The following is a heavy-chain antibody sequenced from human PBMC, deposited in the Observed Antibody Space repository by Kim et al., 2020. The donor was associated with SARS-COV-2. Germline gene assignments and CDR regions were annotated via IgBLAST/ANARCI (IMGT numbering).Heavy chain of an antibody. J-gene: IGHJ5*02. CDR1: GGSFSGYY. V-gene: IGHV4-34*01. D-gene: IGHD2-2*01. CDR2: INHSGST. Sequence: SETLSLTCAVYGGSFSGYYWSWIRQPPGKGLEWIGEINHSGSTNYNPSLKSRVTISVDTSKNQFSLKLSSVTAADTAVYYCARGEGIVVVEKQGWFDPWGQGTLVTVSS. CDR3: ARGEGIVVVEKQGWFDP.